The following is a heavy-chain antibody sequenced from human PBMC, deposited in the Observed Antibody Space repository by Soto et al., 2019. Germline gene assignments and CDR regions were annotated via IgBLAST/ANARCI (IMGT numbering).Heavy chain of an antibody. CDR3: AKDGYKYKYYSDY. CDR1: GFSFGRFG. Sequence: GGSLRLSCPASGFSFGRFGIHWVRQAPGKGLEWVAVISKDGGDKEYAESVKGRCTISRENSKSTVYLQMNSLRVEDTAVYYCAKDGYKYKYYSDYWGQGTLVTV. V-gene: IGHV3-30*18. J-gene: IGHJ4*02. D-gene: IGHD5-18*01. CDR2: ISKDGGDK.